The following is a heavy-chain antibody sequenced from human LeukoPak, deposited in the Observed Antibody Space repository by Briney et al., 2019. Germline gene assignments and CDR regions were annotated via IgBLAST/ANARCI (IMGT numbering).Heavy chain of an antibody. CDR1: GYSFTSYW. Sequence: GESLKISCKGSGYSFTSYWIGWVRQMPGKGLEWMGIIYPGDSDTRYSLSFQGQVTISADKSISTAYLQWSSLKASDTAMYYCARIKSSGYYQGSGVYYFDYWGQGTLVTVSS. D-gene: IGHD3-22*01. V-gene: IGHV5-51*01. CDR3: ARIKSSGYYQGSGVYYFDY. CDR2: IYPGDSDT. J-gene: IGHJ4*02.